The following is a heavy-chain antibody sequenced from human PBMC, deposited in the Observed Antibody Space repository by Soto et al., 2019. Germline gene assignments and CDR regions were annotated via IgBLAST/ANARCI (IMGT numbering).Heavy chain of an antibody. CDR1: GFTFSSYG. Sequence: PGGSLRLSCAASGFTFSSYGMHWVRQAPGKGLEWVAVISYDGSNKYYADSVKGRFTISRDNSKNTLYLQMNSLRAEDTAVYYCVRDRGYSGYDNWGQGTLVTVSS. CDR2: ISYDGSNK. CDR3: VRDRGYSGYDN. J-gene: IGHJ4*02. V-gene: IGHV3-30*03. D-gene: IGHD5-12*01.